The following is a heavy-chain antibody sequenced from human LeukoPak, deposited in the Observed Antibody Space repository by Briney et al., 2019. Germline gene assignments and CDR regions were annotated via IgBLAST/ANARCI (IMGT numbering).Heavy chain of an antibody. CDR1: GFTFSDYY. CDR3: ARDTTVTTFDYYYGMDV. J-gene: IGHJ6*02. CDR2: ISSSGSTI. V-gene: IGHV3-11*01. Sequence: RSGGSLRLSCAASGFTFSDYYMCWIRQAPGKGLEWVSYISSSGSTIYYADSVKARFTISRDNAKNSLYLQMNSLRAEDTAVYYCARDTTVTTFDYYYGMDVWGQGTTVTVSS. D-gene: IGHD4-17*01.